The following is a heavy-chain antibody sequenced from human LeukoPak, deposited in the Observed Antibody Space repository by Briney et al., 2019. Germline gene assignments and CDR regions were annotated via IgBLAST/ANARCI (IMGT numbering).Heavy chain of an antibody. CDR2: INPSGGST. D-gene: IGHD4-23*01. J-gene: IGHJ5*02. CDR1: GYTFTSYY. V-gene: IGHV1-46*01. Sequence: ASVKHSCKASGYTFTSYYMHWVRKAPGQGLEWMGIINPSGGSTSYAQKFQGRVTMTRDMSTSTDYMELSSLRSEDTAVYYCARDNSVEDTAWWFDPWGQGTLVTVSS. CDR3: ARDNSVEDTAWWFDP.